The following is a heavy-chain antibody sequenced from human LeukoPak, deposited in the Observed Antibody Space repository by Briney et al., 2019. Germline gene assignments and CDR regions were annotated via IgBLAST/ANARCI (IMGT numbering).Heavy chain of an antibody. V-gene: IGHV3-30*18. CDR3: AELGITVIGGV. J-gene: IGHJ6*04. Sequence: GGSLRLSCAASGFTFSSYGMHWVRQAPGKGLEWVATIAYDGSDQYYADSVKGRFTISRDNAENSLYLQMNSLRAEDTAVYYCAELGITVIGGVWGKGTTVTISS. CDR2: IAYDGSDQ. D-gene: IGHD3-10*02. CDR1: GFTFSSYG.